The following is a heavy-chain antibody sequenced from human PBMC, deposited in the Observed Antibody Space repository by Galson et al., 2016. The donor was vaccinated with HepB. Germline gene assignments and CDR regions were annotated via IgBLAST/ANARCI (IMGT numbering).Heavy chain of an antibody. D-gene: IGHD2-15*01. CDR3: AKDIGYCSGGTCPNDAFDI. J-gene: IGHJ3*02. CDR2: INSDGSST. V-gene: IGHV3-74*01. CDR1: GFTFSSYW. Sequence: SLRLSCAASGFTFSSYWMHWVRQAPGKGLVWVSRINSDGSSTSYADSVKGRLTISRDNAKNTLYLQMNSLRAEDTAVYYCAKDIGYCSGGTCPNDAFDIWGQGTMVTVSS.